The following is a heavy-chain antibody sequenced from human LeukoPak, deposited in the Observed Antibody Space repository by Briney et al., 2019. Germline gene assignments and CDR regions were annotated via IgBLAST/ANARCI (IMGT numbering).Heavy chain of an antibody. D-gene: IGHD3-9*01. CDR3: ASPKGNTLGTNYDILTGPDYYYYGMDV. V-gene: IGHV1-69*01. CDR1: GGTFSSYA. CDR2: IIPIFGTA. Sequence: SVKVSCRASGGTFSSYAISWVRQAPGQGLEWMGGIIPIFGTANCAQKFQGRVTITADESTSTAYMELSSLRSEDTAVYYCASPKGNTLGTNYDILTGPDYYYYGMDVWGKGTTVTVSS. J-gene: IGHJ6*04.